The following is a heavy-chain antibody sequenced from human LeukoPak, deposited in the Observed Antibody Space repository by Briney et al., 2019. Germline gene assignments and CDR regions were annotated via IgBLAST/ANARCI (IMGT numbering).Heavy chain of an antibody. Sequence: ASVKVSCKASGYTFTSYDTNWVRQAPGQGLEWMGWINPNSGGTNYAQKFQGRVTMTRDTSISTAYMELSRLRSDDTAVYYCAHHSRGRGRGYYYFDYWGQGTLVTVSS. J-gene: IGHJ4*02. CDR2: INPNSGGT. D-gene: IGHD5-12*01. CDR1: GYTFTSYD. V-gene: IGHV1-2*02. CDR3: AHHSRGRGRGYYYFDY.